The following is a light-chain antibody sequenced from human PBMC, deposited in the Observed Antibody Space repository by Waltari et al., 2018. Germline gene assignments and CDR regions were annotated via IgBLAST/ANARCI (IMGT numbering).Light chain of an antibody. J-gene: IGLJ3*02. CDR2: FND. CDR1: NSNIGRHA. Sequence: HSVLTQPPSASASPGQMVNISCSGGNSNIGRHAVNWFHQLPGTAPKLVIYFNDHRPSGVPDRFSASRSGTSASLAISGLQSEDEGDYYCAAWDDGFVVFGGGTKLTVL. CDR3: AAWDDGFVV. V-gene: IGLV1-44*01.